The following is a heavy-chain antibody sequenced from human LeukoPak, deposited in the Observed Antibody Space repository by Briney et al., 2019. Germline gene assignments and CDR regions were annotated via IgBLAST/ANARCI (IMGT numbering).Heavy chain of an antibody. Sequence: PSVKVSCKASGYTFTGYYIHWVRHAPGQGHELMGWINPNSGATNYAQKFQGRVTMTRDTSISTAYMELSSLRSDDTAVYYCARGYWVGYCSSTSCAYFDYWGQGTLVSVSS. J-gene: IGHJ4*02. D-gene: IGHD2-2*01. CDR1: GYTFTGYY. CDR3: ARGYWVGYCSSTSCAYFDY. CDR2: INPNSGAT. V-gene: IGHV1-2*02.